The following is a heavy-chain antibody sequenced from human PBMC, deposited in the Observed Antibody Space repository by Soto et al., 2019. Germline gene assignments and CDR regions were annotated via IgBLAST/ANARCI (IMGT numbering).Heavy chain of an antibody. V-gene: IGHV1-69*06. D-gene: IGHD1-26*01. CDR3: ASERSAQYFDS. Sequence: SVKVSCKASGGTFSRHAIAWVRQAPGQGLEWMGGISPTFGTATYAPKFQGRVAISADRSSNTANMELSSLRSQDTAVYYCASERSAQYFDSWGQGTVVTVSS. CDR2: ISPTFGTA. J-gene: IGHJ4*02. CDR1: GGTFSRHA.